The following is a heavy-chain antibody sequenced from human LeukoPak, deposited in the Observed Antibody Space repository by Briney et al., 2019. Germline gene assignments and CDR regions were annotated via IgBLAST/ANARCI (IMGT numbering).Heavy chain of an antibody. CDR3: AKTYYYGSGSRHDWFDP. CDR2: IIPILGIA. D-gene: IGHD3-10*01. Sequence: SVKVSCKASGGTFSSYAISWVRQAPGQGLEWMGRIIPILGIANYAQKFQGRVTITADKSTSTAYMELSSLRSEDTAVYYCAKTYYYGSGSRHDWFDPWGQGTLVTVSS. CDR1: GGTFSSYA. V-gene: IGHV1-69*04. J-gene: IGHJ5*02.